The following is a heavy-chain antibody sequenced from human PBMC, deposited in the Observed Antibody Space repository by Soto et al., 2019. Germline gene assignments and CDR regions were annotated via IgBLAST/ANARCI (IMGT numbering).Heavy chain of an antibody. CDR1: GYTFSGYY. J-gene: IGHJ6*02. V-gene: IGHV1-2*02. CDR2: INPYSGGT. Sequence: ASVKVSCKASGYTFSGYYTHWVRQAPGQGLEWMGWINPYSGGTNYAQKLQGRVTMTTDTSTSTAYMELRSLRSDDTAVYYCARDSFYSSSWYYYGMDVWGQGTTVTVSS. D-gene: IGHD6-13*01. CDR3: ARDSFYSSSWYYYGMDV.